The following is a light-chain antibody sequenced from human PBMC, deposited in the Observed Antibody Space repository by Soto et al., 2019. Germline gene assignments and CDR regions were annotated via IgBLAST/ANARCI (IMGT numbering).Light chain of an antibody. CDR1: SSDIGGYTY. CDR3: TSYAGSNSYV. Sequence: QSALTQPPSASGSPGQSVTISCTGTSSDIGGYTYVSWHQHHPGKAPKLMIYEVSKRPSGVPDRFSGSKSGNTASLTVSGLQAEDEADYYCTSYAGSNSYVFGTGTKVTVL. CDR2: EVS. V-gene: IGLV2-8*01. J-gene: IGLJ1*01.